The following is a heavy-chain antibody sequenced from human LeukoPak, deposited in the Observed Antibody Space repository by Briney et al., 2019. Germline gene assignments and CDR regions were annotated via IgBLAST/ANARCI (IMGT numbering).Heavy chain of an antibody. Sequence: GGSLRLSCAASGFTFSIYTMNWVRQAPGKGLEWVSAISGSGGSTYYADSVKGRFTISRDNSKNTLYVQMNSLRAEDTAVYYCAKVKAAASLYDYWGQGTLVTVSS. V-gene: IGHV3-23*01. CDR2: ISGSGGST. J-gene: IGHJ4*02. CDR3: AKVKAAASLYDY. CDR1: GFTFSIYT. D-gene: IGHD6-13*01.